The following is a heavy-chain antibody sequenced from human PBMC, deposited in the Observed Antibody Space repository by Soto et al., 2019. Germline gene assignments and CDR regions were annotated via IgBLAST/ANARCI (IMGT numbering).Heavy chain of an antibody. J-gene: IGHJ4*02. V-gene: IGHV4-59*01. CDR2: IYYSGST. CDR3: ARDRGGSYSPYFDY. D-gene: IGHD1-26*01. Sequence: SEMLSLTCTVSGGSISSYYWSWIRQPPGRGLEWIGYIYYSGSTNYNPSLKSRVTISVDTSKNQFSLKLSSVTAADTAVYYCARDRGGSYSPYFDYWGQGTLVTVSS. CDR1: GGSISSYY.